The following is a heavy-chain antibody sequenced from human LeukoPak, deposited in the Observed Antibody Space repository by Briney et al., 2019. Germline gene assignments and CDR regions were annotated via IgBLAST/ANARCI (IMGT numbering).Heavy chain of an antibody. V-gene: IGHV4-4*02. D-gene: IGHD6-19*01. J-gene: IGHJ3*01. CDR3: ARNLAVPGTRAFDV. CDR1: LDSTTSNF. CDR2: IFHSGNT. Sequence: PSETLSLTCTVSLDSTTSNFWSWVRQPPGQGLEWIGEIFHSGNTNYNPSLKSRVTISVDISNNQFSPKVTSVTAADTAVYYCARNLAVPGTRAFDVWGQGTMVTVSS.